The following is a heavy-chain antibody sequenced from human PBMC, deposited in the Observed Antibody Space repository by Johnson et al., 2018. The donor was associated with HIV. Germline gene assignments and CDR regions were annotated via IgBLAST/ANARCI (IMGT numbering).Heavy chain of an antibody. J-gene: IGHJ3*01. V-gene: IGHV3-7*01. CDR2: IKQDGSEK. Sequence: VQLVESGGGVVRPGGSLRLSCAASVFTFTNHYMTWVRPAPGKGLEWVANIKQDGSEKYSVDSVKGRFTISRDNARNSLYLQMNSLRAEDTAVYYCTKAIVSDAFDVWGQGTMVTVSS. CDR3: TKAIVSDAFDV. D-gene: IGHD3-16*02. CDR1: VFTFTNHY.